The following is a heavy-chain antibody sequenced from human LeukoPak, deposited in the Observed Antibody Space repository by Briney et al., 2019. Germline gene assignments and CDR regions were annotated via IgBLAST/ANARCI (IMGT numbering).Heavy chain of an antibody. CDR2: ISYDGSNK. V-gene: IGHV3-30*18. D-gene: IGHD6-19*01. J-gene: IGHJ4*02. Sequence: GGSLGLSCAASGFTFSSYGMHWVRQAPGKGLEWVAVISYDGSNKYYADSVKGRFTISRDNSKNTLYLQMNSLRAEDTAVYYCAKDLRPVQWLVPFGYWGQGTLVTVSS. CDR1: GFTFSSYG. CDR3: AKDLRPVQWLVPFGY.